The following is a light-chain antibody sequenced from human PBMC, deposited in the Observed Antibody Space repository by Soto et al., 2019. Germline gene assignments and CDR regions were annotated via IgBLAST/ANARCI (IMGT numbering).Light chain of an antibody. J-gene: IGKJ1*01. V-gene: IGKV3-15*01. CDR1: ESVSRN. CDR3: QQRSNWPPWT. CDR2: EAS. Sequence: VMTKSPATLSVSPWERATLSCRASESVSRNLAWYQQKPGQATRLLLYEASTRATGIPDRFSGGGSGTELTLTISSLQSEDFAVYYCQQRSNWPPWTFGQGTKVDIK.